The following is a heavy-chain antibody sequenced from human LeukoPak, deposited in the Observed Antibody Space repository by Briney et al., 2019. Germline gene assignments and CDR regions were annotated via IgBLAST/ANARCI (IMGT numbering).Heavy chain of an antibody. CDR1: GFTFSSYG. CDR2: INPSGGST. J-gene: IGHJ4*02. V-gene: IGHV1-46*01. CDR3: ARGARLSAQQLVLYYFDY. D-gene: IGHD6-13*01. Sequence: GGSLRLSCAASGFTFSSYGMHWVRQAPGQGLEWMGIINPSGGSTSYAQKFQGRVTMTRDTSTSTVYMELSSLRSEDTAVYYCARGARLSAQQLVLYYFDYWGQGTLVTVSS.